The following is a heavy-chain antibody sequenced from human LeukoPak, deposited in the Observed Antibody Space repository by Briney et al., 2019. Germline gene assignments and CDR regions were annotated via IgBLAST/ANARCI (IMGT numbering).Heavy chain of an antibody. J-gene: IGHJ6*03. CDR1: GGTINSGEHY. V-gene: IGHV4-30-4*08. Sequence: SETLSLTCTVSGGTINSGEHYWGWIRQTPGKGLEWIGYIYHNGRTYSNPSLKSRLDLSVDTSKNQFSLKLSSVTAADTAVYYCARVPLAVAGTNYYYYYMDVWGKGTTVTVSS. CDR3: ARVPLAVAGTNYYYYYMDV. D-gene: IGHD6-19*01. CDR2: IYHNGRT.